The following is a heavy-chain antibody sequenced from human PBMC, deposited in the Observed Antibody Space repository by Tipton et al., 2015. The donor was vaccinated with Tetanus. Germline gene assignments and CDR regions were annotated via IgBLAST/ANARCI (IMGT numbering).Heavy chain of an antibody. V-gene: IGHV4-59*11. J-gene: IGHJ4*02. CDR1: GDSMTRHY. D-gene: IGHD2-8*01. Sequence: TLSLTCTVSGDSMTRHYWSWIRQPPGKALEWIGDIFYSGNSISNPSFRSRVTMSVDTSRTLFSLTLIAVTAADTAVYFCARGLIDDFLGSRIYFDSWGPGTLVTVSS. CDR2: IFYSGNS. CDR3: ARGLIDDFLGSRIYFDS.